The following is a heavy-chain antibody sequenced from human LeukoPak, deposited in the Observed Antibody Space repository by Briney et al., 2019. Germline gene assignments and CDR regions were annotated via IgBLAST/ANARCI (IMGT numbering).Heavy chain of an antibody. D-gene: IGHD6-13*01. CDR3: ARRYSSSWFNWFDP. CDR2: INHSGST. J-gene: IGHJ5*02. Sequence: SETLSLTCAVYGGSFSGYYWSWIRQPPGKGLEWIGEINHSGSTNYNPSLKSRVTISVDTSKNQSSLKLSSVTAADTAVYYCARRYSSSWFNWFDPWGQGTLVTVSS. V-gene: IGHV4-34*01. CDR1: GGSFSGYY.